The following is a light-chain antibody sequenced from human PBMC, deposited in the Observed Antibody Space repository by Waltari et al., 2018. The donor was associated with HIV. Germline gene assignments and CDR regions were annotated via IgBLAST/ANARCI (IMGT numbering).Light chain of an antibody. CDR2: EVS. CDR1: SSDVGGYNY. CDR3: SEYAGSKNLV. J-gene: IGLJ2*01. Sequence: QSALTQPPSASGSPGQSVTISCTGTSSDVGGYNYVSWYQQHPGKAHKLKMYEVSKRLSGVPDRFSGSKSGNTACLTVSGLQAEDEAEYYCSEYAGSKNLVFGGGTKLTVL. V-gene: IGLV2-8*01.